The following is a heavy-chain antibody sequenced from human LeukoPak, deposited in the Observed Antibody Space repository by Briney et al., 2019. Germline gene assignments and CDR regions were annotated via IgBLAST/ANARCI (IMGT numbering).Heavy chain of an antibody. V-gene: IGHV1-18*01. CDR3: ARGRSSGSPHLFDY. J-gene: IGHJ4*02. D-gene: IGHD1-26*01. CDR2: ISAYNGNT. CDR1: GCTFTSYG. Sequence: EASVKVSCKASGCTFTSYGISWVRQAPGQGLEWMGWISAYNGNTNYAQKLQGRVTMTTDTSTSTAYMELRSLRSDDTAVYYCARGRSSGSPHLFDYWGQGTLVTVSS.